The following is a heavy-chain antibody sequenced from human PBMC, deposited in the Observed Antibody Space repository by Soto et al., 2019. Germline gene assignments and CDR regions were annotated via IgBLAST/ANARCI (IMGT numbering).Heavy chain of an antibody. CDR2: IYYSGST. Sequence: SETLSLTCTVSGGSISSSSYYWGWIRQPPGKGLEWIGSIYYSGSTYYNPSLKSRVTISVDTSKNQFSLKLSSVTAADTAVCYCARRRLRFLEYYYYGMDVWGQGTTVT. J-gene: IGHJ6*02. CDR1: GGSISSSSYY. CDR3: ARRRLRFLEYYYYGMDV. D-gene: IGHD3-3*01. V-gene: IGHV4-39*01.